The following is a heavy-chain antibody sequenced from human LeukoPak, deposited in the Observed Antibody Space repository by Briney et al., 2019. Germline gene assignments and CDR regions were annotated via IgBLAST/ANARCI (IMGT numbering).Heavy chain of an antibody. V-gene: IGHV4-61*02. D-gene: IGHD3-3*01. CDR3: AGYDFWSGYYWDY. CDR1: GGSISSGSYY. Sequence: PSETLSLTCTVSGGSISSGSYYWSWIRQPAGKGLEWIGRIYTSGSTNYNPSLKSRVTISVDTSKNQFSLKLSSVTAADTAVYYCAGYDFWSGYYWDYWGQGTLVTVSS. CDR2: IYTSGST. J-gene: IGHJ4*02.